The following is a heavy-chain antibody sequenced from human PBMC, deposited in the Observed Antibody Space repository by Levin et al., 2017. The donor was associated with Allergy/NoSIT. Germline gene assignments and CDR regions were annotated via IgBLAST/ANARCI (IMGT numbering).Heavy chain of an antibody. Sequence: GESLKISCSASGFTFSSYAMHWVRQAPGKGLEYVSAISSNGGSTYYADSVKGRFTISRDNSKNTLYLQMSSLRAEDTAVYYCVKPLAVAAFDYWGQGTLVTVSS. CDR2: ISSNGGST. CDR1: GFTFSSYA. CDR3: VKPLAVAAFDY. V-gene: IGHV3-64D*06. D-gene: IGHD6-19*01. J-gene: IGHJ4*02.